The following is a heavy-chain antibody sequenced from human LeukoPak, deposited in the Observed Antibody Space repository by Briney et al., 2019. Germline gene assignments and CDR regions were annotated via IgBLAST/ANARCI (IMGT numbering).Heavy chain of an antibody. Sequence: GGSLGLSCAASGFTFSSYAMSWVRQAPGKGLEWVSAISGSGGSTYYADSVEGRFTISRDNSKNTLYLQMNSLRAEDTAVYYCAKLLGGSNFWSGYYTDPAYYFDYWGQGTLVTVSS. CDR3: AKLLGGSNFWSGYYTDPAYYFDY. CDR1: GFTFSSYA. CDR2: ISGSGGST. J-gene: IGHJ4*02. V-gene: IGHV3-23*01. D-gene: IGHD3-3*01.